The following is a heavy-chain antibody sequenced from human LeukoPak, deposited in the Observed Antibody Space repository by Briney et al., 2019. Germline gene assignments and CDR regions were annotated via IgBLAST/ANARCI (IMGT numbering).Heavy chain of an antibody. D-gene: IGHD6-6*01. V-gene: IGHV1-18*01. CDR3: ARFSSSAARNWFDP. CDR1: GYTFTSYG. J-gene: IGHJ5*02. Sequence: ASVKVSCKASGYTFTSYGISWVRQAPGQGLEWMGWISAYNGNTNYAQKLQGRVTMTRDMSTSTVYMELSSLRSEDTAVYYCARFSSSAARNWFDPWGQGTLVTVSS. CDR2: ISAYNGNT.